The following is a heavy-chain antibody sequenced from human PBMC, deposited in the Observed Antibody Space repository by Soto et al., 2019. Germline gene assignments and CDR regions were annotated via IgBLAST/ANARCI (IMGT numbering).Heavy chain of an antibody. J-gene: IGHJ5*02. Sequence: QVQLQESGPGLVKPSQTLSLTCTVSGGSISSGGYYWSWIRQHPGKGLEWIGYIYYSGSTYYNPSLKSRVTKSVDTSKNQFSLKLSSVTAADTAVYYCARDWGLLGLQYFDPWGQGTLVTVSS. D-gene: IGHD4-4*01. CDR2: IYYSGST. CDR1: GGSISSGGYY. CDR3: ARDWGLLGLQYFDP. V-gene: IGHV4-31*03.